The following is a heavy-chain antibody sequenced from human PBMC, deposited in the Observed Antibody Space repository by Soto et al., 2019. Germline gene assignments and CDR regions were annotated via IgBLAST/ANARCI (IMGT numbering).Heavy chain of an antibody. J-gene: IGHJ4*02. V-gene: IGHV3-21*01. CDR3: AREYPYSGSPFDY. CDR2: ISGSSTYI. CDR1: EFSFDYYT. D-gene: IGHD1-26*01. Sequence: PLGSLRLSCAASEFSFDYYTMNWVRPAPGKGLEWVSSISGSSTYIHYADSVKGRFTISRDNAENSLYLQMNSLRADDSGIYYCAREYPYSGSPFDYWGQGALVTVSS.